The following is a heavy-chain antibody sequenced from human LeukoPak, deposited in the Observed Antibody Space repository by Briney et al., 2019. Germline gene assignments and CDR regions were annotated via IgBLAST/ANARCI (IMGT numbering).Heavy chain of an antibody. Sequence: GGSLRLSCAASGFTFSSYGMYWVRQAPGKGLEWVSYISFSRSNVHYADSVKGRFTISRDNSKSTLFLQMNSLRPEDTAVYYCAKPTAGSPTAAGLDYWGQGTLVTVSS. CDR2: ISFSRSNV. V-gene: IGHV3-30*02. CDR1: GFTFSSYG. J-gene: IGHJ4*02. CDR3: AKPTAGSPTAAGLDY. D-gene: IGHD4-17*01.